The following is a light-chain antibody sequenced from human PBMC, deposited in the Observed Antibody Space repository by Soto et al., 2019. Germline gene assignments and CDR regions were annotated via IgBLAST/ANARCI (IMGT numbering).Light chain of an antibody. Sequence: IVMPQSPATLSVSPGERVTLSCRASQSVCSNLAWYQQKPVQAPRLLIYGASTRATGIPARFSGSGSGTEFTLTISSLQSEDFAVYYCQQYNNLPPNTFGQRTRLE. CDR2: GAS. V-gene: IGKV3-15*01. J-gene: IGKJ5*01. CDR1: QSVCSN. CDR3: QQYNNLPPNT.